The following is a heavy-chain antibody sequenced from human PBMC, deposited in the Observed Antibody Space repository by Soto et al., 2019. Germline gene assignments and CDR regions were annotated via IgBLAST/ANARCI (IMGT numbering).Heavy chain of an antibody. CDR2: ISYDGSNK. D-gene: IGHD3-3*01. V-gene: IGHV3-30-3*01. CDR1: GLTFSSYA. J-gene: IGHJ6*02. CDR3: ARDSFSPPPITIFGVVTRFSYGMDV. Sequence: GGSLRLSCAASGLTFSSYAMHWVRQAPGKGLEWVAVISYDGSNKYYADSVKGRFTISRDNSKNTLYLQMNSLRAEDTAVYYCARDSFSPPPITIFGVVTRFSYGMDVWGQGTTVTVSS.